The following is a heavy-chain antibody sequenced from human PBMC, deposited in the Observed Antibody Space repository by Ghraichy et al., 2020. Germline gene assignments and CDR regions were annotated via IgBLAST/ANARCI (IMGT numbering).Heavy chain of an antibody. V-gene: IGHV4-31*03. Sequence: SETLSLTCTVSGGSIRSGGYFWGWVRQLPGEGLECVGYIHYTGITYYNPSLQSRVTMSVDSSKNQFSLNLRSVTAADTALYYCGRLSDSSFNYHIDNWGQGTLVTVSS. CDR3: GRLSDSSFNYHIDN. D-gene: IGHD6-6*01. J-gene: IGHJ4*02. CDR2: IHYTGIT. CDR1: GGSIRSGGYF.